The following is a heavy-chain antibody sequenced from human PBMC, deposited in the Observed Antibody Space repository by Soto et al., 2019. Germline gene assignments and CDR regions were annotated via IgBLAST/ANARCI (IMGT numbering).Heavy chain of an antibody. CDR1: GGSFSGYY. CDR3: ARSLTGDDAFDI. Sequence: SETLSLTCAVYGGSFSGYYWSWIRQPPGKGLEWIGEINHSGSTNYNPSLKSRVTISVDTSKNQFSLKLSSVTAADTAVYYCARSLTGDDAFDIWGQGTMVTVSS. J-gene: IGHJ3*02. V-gene: IGHV4-34*01. CDR2: INHSGST. D-gene: IGHD7-27*01.